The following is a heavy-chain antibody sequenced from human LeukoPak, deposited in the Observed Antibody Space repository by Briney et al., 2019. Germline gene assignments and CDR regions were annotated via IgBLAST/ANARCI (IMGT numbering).Heavy chain of an antibody. V-gene: IGHV4-39*01. Sequence: PSETLSLTCTVSGGSISSSSYYWGWIRQPPGKGLEWIGSIYYSGGIYYNPSLKSRVTISVDTSKNQFSLKLSSVTAADTAVYYCARALRMDYYGSGTFDPWGQGTLVTVSS. J-gene: IGHJ5*02. CDR2: IYYSGGI. D-gene: IGHD3-10*01. CDR1: GGSISSSSYY. CDR3: ARALRMDYYGSGTFDP.